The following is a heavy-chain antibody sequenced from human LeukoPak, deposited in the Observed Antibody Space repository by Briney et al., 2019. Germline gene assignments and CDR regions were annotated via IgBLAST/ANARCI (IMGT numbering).Heavy chain of an antibody. CDR1: GYSISSGYY. CDR2: IYHSGST. V-gene: IGHV4-38-2*01. Sequence: MPSETLSLTCAVSGYSISSGYYWGWIQQPPGKGLEWIGSIYHSGSTYYNPSLKSRVTISVDTSKNQFSLKLSSVTAADTAVYYCARPKLTYYYDRSGYGAFDIWGQGTMVTVSS. CDR3: ARPKLTYYYDRSGYGAFDI. J-gene: IGHJ3*02. D-gene: IGHD3-22*01.